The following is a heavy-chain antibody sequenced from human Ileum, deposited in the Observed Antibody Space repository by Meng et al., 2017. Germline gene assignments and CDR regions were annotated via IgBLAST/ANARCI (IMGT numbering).Heavy chain of an antibody. D-gene: IGHD1-26*01. CDR2: TRNKANSYTT. J-gene: IGHJ4*02. Sequence: GEFLKTFCAASGFTFSDHHTDWVRQAPGKGPEWVGRTRNKANSYTTDYAASVKGRFTISRDDSKNSLYLQMSGLKTEDTAVYCCARDGRSGSYFDSWGQGTLVTVSS. V-gene: IGHV3-72*01. CDR1: GFTFSDHH. CDR3: ARDGRSGSYFDS.